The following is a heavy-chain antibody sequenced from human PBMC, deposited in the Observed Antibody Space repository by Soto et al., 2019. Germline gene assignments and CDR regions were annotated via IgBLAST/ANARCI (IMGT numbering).Heavy chain of an antibody. CDR1: GGSFNDYY. V-gene: IGHV1-2*04. CDR3: ARESGGATATLDYYYFYMDV. Sequence: QVQLVQSGAEVRKPGASVTVSCRSSGGSFNDYYIHWVRQAPGQGFEWMGWINPNGGVTKYAQKFQGWVSMTRDTSIRTAYMQLSRLRSDDTAVYYCARESGGATATLDYYYFYMDVWGTGTTVTVSS. CDR2: INPNGGVT. J-gene: IGHJ6*03. D-gene: IGHD5-12*01.